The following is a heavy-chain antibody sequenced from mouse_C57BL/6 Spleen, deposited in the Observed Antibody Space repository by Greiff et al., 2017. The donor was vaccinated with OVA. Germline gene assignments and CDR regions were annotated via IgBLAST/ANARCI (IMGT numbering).Heavy chain of an antibody. V-gene: IGHV1-64*01. Sequence: QVQLQQPGAELVKPGASVKLSCKASGYTFTSYWMHWVKQRPGQGLEWIGMIHPNSGSTNYNEKFKSKATLTVDKSSSTAYMQLSSLTSEDSAVYYCARSFYYYGSSYWYFDVWGIGTTVTVSS. CDR1: GYTFTSYW. D-gene: IGHD1-1*01. CDR3: ARSFYYYGSSYWYFDV. CDR2: IHPNSGST. J-gene: IGHJ1*03.